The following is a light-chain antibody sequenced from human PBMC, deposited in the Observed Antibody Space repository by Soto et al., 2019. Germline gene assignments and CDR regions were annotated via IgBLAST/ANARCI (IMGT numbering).Light chain of an antibody. J-gene: IGKJ5*01. CDR3: QQANSFPIT. CDR2: AAS. V-gene: IGKV1-12*01. Sequence: DIQMTQSPSSVSASVGDRVTITCRASQGIRSWLAWYQQKPGTAPKVLIYAASTLQSGVPSRFSGSGSGTDFTLTISSLQPDDFATYYCQQANSFPITFGQGTRLDIK. CDR1: QGIRSW.